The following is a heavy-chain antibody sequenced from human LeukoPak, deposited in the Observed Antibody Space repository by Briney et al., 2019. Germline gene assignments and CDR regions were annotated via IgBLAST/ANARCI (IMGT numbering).Heavy chain of an antibody. CDR3: ARVLLWFGESIDY. Sequence: PSETLSLTCTISDGSISSSSYYWGWIRQPPGKGLEWIGSIYYSGSTYYNPSLKSRVTISVDTSKNQFSLKLSSVTAADTAVYYCARVLLWFGESIDYWGQGTLVTVSS. J-gene: IGHJ4*02. CDR1: DGSISSSSYY. D-gene: IGHD3-10*01. V-gene: IGHV4-39*07. CDR2: IYYSGST.